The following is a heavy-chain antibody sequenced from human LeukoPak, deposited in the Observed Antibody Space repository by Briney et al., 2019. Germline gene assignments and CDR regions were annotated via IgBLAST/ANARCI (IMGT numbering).Heavy chain of an antibody. Sequence: SETLSLTYTVSGGSISSYYWSWIRQPPGKGLEWIGYIYYSGSTNYNPSLKSRVTISVDTSKNQFSLKLSSVTAADTAVYYCAREGIAAEFDYWGQGTLVTVSS. J-gene: IGHJ4*02. D-gene: IGHD6-13*01. V-gene: IGHV4-59*01. CDR2: IYYSGST. CDR1: GGSISSYY. CDR3: AREGIAAEFDY.